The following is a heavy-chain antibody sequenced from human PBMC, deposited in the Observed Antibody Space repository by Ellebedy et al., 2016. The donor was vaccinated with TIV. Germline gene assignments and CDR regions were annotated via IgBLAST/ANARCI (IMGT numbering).Heavy chain of an antibody. Sequence: SVKVSCXASGGTFSSYAISWVRQAPGQGLEWMGRIIPILGIANYAQKFQGRVTITADKSTSTAYMELSSLRSEDTAVYYCARAEADIVVVVAALGAFDIWGQGTMVAVSS. V-gene: IGHV1-69*04. CDR1: GGTFSSYA. J-gene: IGHJ3*02. CDR3: ARAEADIVVVVAALGAFDI. D-gene: IGHD2-15*01. CDR2: IIPILGIA.